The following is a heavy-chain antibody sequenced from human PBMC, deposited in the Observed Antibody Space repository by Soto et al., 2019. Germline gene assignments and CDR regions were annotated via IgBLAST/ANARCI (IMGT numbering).Heavy chain of an antibody. D-gene: IGHD4-4*01. CDR2: VSHSEGT. V-gene: IGHV4-30-4*01. CDR3: ARADDYTYRFDY. CDR1: GGSISSGDYY. J-gene: IGHJ4*02. Sequence: LSLTCTVSGGSISSGDYYWSWIRQPPGKGLECIGYVSHSEGTYYNPSLMSRLIISIDTSTNQFSLNLNSVTAADTAVYYCARADDYTYRFDYWGQGTLVTVSS.